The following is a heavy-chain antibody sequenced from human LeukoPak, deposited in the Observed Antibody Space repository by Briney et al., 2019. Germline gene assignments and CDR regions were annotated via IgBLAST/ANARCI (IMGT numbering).Heavy chain of an antibody. CDR3: GSPYRSPPLYYYGMDV. D-gene: IGHD6-13*01. CDR2: INHSGST. V-gene: IGHV4-34*01. J-gene: IGHJ6*02. Sequence: PSETLSLTCAVYGGSFSGYYWSWIRQPPGKGLECIGEINHSGSTNYNPSLKSRVTISVATSKNHFSWRLGSVTAGDTALDYWGSPYRSPPLYYYGMDVWGQGTTVTVSS. CDR1: GGSFSGYY.